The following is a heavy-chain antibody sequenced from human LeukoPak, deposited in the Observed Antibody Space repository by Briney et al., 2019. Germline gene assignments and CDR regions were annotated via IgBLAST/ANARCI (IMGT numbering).Heavy chain of an antibody. CDR2: ISSSSSYI. J-gene: IGHJ4*02. CDR1: GFTFSSYN. Sequence: GGSLRLSCAASGFTFSSYNMNWVRQAPGKGLEWVSSISSSSSYIYYADSVKGRFTISRDNAKNSLYLQMNSLRAEDTAVYYCAGDILTGYYHPDYWGQGTLVTVSS. CDR3: AGDILTGYYHPDY. D-gene: IGHD3-9*01. V-gene: IGHV3-21*01.